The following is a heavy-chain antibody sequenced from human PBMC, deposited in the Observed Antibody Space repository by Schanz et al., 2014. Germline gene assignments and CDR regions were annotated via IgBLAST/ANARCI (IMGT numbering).Heavy chain of an antibody. D-gene: IGHD2-2*02. J-gene: IGHJ4*02. CDR1: GFTFSNYG. V-gene: IGHV3-48*01. CDR3: AGGEYQLLYGN. CDR2: ISDSGDST. Sequence: EVQLVESGGGVVRPGGSLRLSCAGSGFTFSNYGMNWVRQAPEKGLEWVSYISDSGDSTHYADSVKGRFTISRDNAKNSLFLQMNSLRAEDTAVYYCAGGEYQLLYGNWGQGTLVTVSS.